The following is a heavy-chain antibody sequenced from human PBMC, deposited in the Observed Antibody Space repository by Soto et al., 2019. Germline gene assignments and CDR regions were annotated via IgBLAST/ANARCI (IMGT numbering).Heavy chain of an antibody. CDR2: IYYSGST. V-gene: IGHV4-31*03. CDR1: GGSISSGGNY. Sequence: QVQLQESGPGLVKPSQTLSLTCTVSGGSISSGGNYWSWIRQHPGKGLEWIGDIYYSGSTYYNPSLKSRVTISVDTSKNQFSLKLSSVTAADTAVYYCARDPSVANYWYFDLWGRGTLVTVSS. J-gene: IGHJ2*01. CDR3: ARDPSVANYWYFDL. D-gene: IGHD2-15*01.